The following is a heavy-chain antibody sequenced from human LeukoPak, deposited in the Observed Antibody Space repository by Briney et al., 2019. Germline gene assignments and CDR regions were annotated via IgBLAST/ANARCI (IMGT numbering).Heavy chain of an antibody. J-gene: IGHJ4*02. D-gene: IGHD3-22*01. CDR2: ISGSGGST. CDR3: AKDLVPYYYDSSGGNPWYYFDY. V-gene: IGHV3-23*01. CDR1: GFTFSSYA. Sequence: PGGSLRLSCAASGFTFSSYAMSWLRQAPGKGLEWVSAISGSGGSTYYADSVKGRFTISRDNSKNTLYLQMNSLRAEDTAVYYCAKDLVPYYYDSSGGNPWYYFDYWGQGTLVTVSS.